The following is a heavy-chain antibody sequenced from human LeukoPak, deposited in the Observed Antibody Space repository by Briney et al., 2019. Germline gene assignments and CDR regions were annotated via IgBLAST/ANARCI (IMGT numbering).Heavy chain of an antibody. CDR3: AGDGAGVVTAIQG. J-gene: IGHJ4*02. CDR2: IKQDGSEK. Sequence: GGSLRLSCAASGFTFSSYWMSWVRQAPGKGLEWVANIKQDGSEKYYVDSVKGRFTISRDNAKNSLYLQMNSLRAEDTAVYYCAGDGAGVVTAIQGWGQGTLVTVSS. V-gene: IGHV3-7*01. CDR1: GFTFSSYW. D-gene: IGHD2-21*02.